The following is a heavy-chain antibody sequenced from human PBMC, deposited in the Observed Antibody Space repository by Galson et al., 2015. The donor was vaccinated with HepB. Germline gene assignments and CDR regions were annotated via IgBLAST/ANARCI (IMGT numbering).Heavy chain of an antibody. CDR3: TRQRPRLDAFDI. V-gene: IGHV3-73*01. Sequence: SLRLSCAASGFTFSGSAMHWVRQASGKGLEWVGRIRSKANSYATAYAASVKGGSTISRDDSKNTAYLQMNSLKTEDTAVYYCTRQRPRLDAFDIWGQGTMVTVSS. CDR1: GFTFSGSA. CDR2: IRSKANSYAT. J-gene: IGHJ3*02.